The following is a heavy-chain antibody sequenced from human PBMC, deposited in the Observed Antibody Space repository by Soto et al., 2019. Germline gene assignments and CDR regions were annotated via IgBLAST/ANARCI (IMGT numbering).Heavy chain of an antibody. CDR2: IYWADDK. D-gene: IGHD5-18*01. J-gene: IGHJ4*02. Sequence: QITLKESGPTLVKPTQTLTLTCTFSGFSLSTSGVGVGWIRQPPGKALEWLGIIYWADDKRYRPSLKSRLTIPNDTSKNHLVLTMTNMDPVDTATYYCAHLPWKQLWPRAPVVYWGQGTPVTVSS. CDR1: GFSLSTSGVG. CDR3: AHLPWKQLWPRAPVVY. V-gene: IGHV2-5*02.